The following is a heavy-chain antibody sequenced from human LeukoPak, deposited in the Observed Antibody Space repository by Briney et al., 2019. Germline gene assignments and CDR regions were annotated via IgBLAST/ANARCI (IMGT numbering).Heavy chain of an antibody. CDR2: INPSGGST. J-gene: IGHJ4*02. Sequence: ASGKVSCKASGYTFTSYYIDWVRQAPGQGLEWVGIINPSGGSTSYAQKFQGRVTMTRDTSTSTVYMELSSLRSEDTAVYYRATSAGYSSGSFDYWGQGTLVTVSS. D-gene: IGHD6-19*01. V-gene: IGHV1-46*01. CDR1: GYTFTSYY. CDR3: ATSAGYSSGSFDY.